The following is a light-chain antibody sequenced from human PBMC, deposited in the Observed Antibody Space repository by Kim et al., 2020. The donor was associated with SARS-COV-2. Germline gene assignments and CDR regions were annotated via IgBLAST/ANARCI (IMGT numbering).Light chain of an antibody. CDR1: QSVSSY. CDR2: DAS. J-gene: IGKJ5*01. CDR3: QQNSKSIT. Sequence: LAPGESATLSCRARQSVSSYLAWYQQRPGQAPRLLIYDASNRATGIPARFSGSGSGTDFTLTISSLEPEDFAVYYCQQNSKSITFGQGTRLEIK. V-gene: IGKV3-11*01.